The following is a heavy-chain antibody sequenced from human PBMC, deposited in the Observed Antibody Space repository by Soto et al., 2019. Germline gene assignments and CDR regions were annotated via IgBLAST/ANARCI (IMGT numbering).Heavy chain of an antibody. Sequence: QVQLQQWGAGLLKPSETLSLTCAVYGGSFSGYYWSWIRQPPGKGLEWIGEINHSGSTNYNPSFKSRVTISVDTSKNQFSLKLSSVTAADTAVYYCAREGSGWPLDYWGQGTLVTVSS. V-gene: IGHV4-34*01. CDR3: AREGSGWPLDY. J-gene: IGHJ4*02. CDR2: INHSGST. CDR1: GGSFSGYY. D-gene: IGHD6-19*01.